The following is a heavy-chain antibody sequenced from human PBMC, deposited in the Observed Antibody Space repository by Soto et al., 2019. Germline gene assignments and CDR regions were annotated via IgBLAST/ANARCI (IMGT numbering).Heavy chain of an antibody. CDR3: ARFGGGTTTRNSYYYYYYMDV. CDR1: GFSLGTSGMC. CDR2: IEWDDDK. V-gene: IGHV2-70*11. Sequence: CGPTLENPTQTLTLTCTFSGFSLGTSGMCVSWIRQPPGKALEWLARIEWDDDKYYSTSLKTRLTISKDTSKNQVVLTMTNMDPVDTATYYCARFGGGTTTRNSYYYYYYMDVWGKGTTVTVSS. D-gene: IGHD4-17*01. J-gene: IGHJ6*03.